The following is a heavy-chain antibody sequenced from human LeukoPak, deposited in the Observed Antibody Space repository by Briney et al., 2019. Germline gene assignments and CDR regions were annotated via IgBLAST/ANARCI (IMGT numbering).Heavy chain of an antibody. Sequence: SGGSLRLSCGASGFSFSSYAMSWVRQAPGKGLEWVSAISSSGASTYYTDSVKGRFTISRDNAKNTLYLQMNSLRDEDTALYYCAKRRGSVPDACNFDYWAQGSLVTVSS. CDR1: GFSFSSYA. J-gene: IGHJ4*02. V-gene: IGHV3-23*01. CDR2: ISSSGAST. CDR3: AKRRGSVPDACNFDY. D-gene: IGHD2-2*01.